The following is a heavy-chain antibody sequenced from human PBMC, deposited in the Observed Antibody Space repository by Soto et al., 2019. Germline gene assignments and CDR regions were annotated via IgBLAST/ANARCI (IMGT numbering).Heavy chain of an antibody. D-gene: IGHD5-18*01. J-gene: IGHJ5*02. CDR1: GGSFSSGDYY. CDR2: IYYSGST. CDR3: ARIPVDTYMINWFDP. Sequence: ETLSLTCTVSGGSFSSGDYYWSWIRQPPGKGLEWIGYIYYSGSTNYNPSLKSRVSISLDTSKNQFSLRLTSVTAADTAVYYCARIPVDTYMINWFDPWGQGTLVNVSS. V-gene: IGHV4-61*08.